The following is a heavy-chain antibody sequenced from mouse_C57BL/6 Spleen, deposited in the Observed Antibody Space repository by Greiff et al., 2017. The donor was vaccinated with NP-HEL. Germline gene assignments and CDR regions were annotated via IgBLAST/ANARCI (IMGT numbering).Heavy chain of an antibody. J-gene: IGHJ4*01. CDR2: IWSGGST. CDR3: ASLYYDYDYAMDY. D-gene: IGHD2-4*01. V-gene: IGHV2-2*01. Sequence: QVQLKQSGPGLVQPSQSLSITCTVSGFSLTSYGVHWVRQSPGKGLEWLGVIWSGGSTDYNAAFISRLSISKDNSKSQVFFKMNSLQADDTAIYYCASLYYDYDYAMDYWGQGTSVTVSS. CDR1: GFSLTSYG.